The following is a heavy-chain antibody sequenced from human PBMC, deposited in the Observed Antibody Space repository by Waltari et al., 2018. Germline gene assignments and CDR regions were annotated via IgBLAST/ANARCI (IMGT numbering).Heavy chain of an antibody. Sequence: EVQLVESGGGLVQPGGSLRLSCVASGFTFSDHLMDWVRLAPGKGLEWVGRSRNKVNSYTREYAASVKDRFIISRDESENSLLLQMGSLKPEDTAVYYCARALDRIGWYNDYWGQGTLVTVSS. CDR2: SRNKVNSYTR. CDR3: ARALDRIGWYNDY. J-gene: IGHJ4*02. D-gene: IGHD6-19*01. CDR1: GFTFSDHL. V-gene: IGHV3-72*01.